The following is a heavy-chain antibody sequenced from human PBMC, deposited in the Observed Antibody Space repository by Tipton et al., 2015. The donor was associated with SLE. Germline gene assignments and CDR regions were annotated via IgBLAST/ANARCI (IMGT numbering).Heavy chain of an antibody. CDR3: ARDGRYSSGWYDY. Sequence: SLRLSCAASGFTFSSYEMNWVRQAPGKGLEWVSYISSSGNTIYYADSVKGRFTISRDNAKNSLYLQMNSLRAEDTAVYYCARDGRYSSGWYDYWGQGTLVTVSS. J-gene: IGHJ4*02. CDR1: GFTFSSYE. D-gene: IGHD6-19*01. V-gene: IGHV3-48*03. CDR2: ISSSGNTI.